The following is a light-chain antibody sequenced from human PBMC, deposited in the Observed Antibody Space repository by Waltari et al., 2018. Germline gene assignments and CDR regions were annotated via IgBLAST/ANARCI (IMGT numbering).Light chain of an antibody. CDR1: SSDVGGYEY. Sequence: QSALTQPPSASGSPGQPVTIPSTGTSSDVGGYEYVSWYQHHPGKAPKLIVYEVTQRPSGVPDRFSGSKSGNTASLTVSGLQAEDEAEYYCSSYARGNAVVFGGGTRLTVL. J-gene: IGLJ2*01. CDR2: EVT. CDR3: SSYARGNAVV. V-gene: IGLV2-8*01.